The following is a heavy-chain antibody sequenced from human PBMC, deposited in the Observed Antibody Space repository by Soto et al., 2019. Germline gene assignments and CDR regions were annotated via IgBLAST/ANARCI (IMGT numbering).Heavy chain of an antibody. J-gene: IGHJ4*02. CDR1: GFTVSSNY. V-gene: IGHV3-53*01. CDR3: ARSARVNGTSRYFDY. D-gene: IGHD1-7*01. CDR2: IYSGGST. Sequence: EVHLVESGGVLIQPGGSLRLSCAASGFTVSSNYMSWVRQAPGKGLEWVSVIYSGGSTYYADSVKGRFTISRDNSKNTLYRQMNSFRAEDTAVYYCARSARVNGTSRYFDYWGQGTLVTVSS.